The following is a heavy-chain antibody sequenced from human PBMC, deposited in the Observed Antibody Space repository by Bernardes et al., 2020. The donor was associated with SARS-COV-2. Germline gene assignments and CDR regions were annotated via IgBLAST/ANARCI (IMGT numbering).Heavy chain of an antibody. J-gene: IGHJ4*02. Sequence: GGSLRLSCAASGFNFTLYAMRWVRQAPGKGLEWLSSISGSGATTYYADSVKGRFTTFRDNSRNTVSLQMNRLRAEDTAVYYCAKSLPCNGDCYSDYWGQGTLVTVSS. CDR3: AKSLPCNGDCYSDY. CDR1: GFNFTLYA. V-gene: IGHV3-23*01. D-gene: IGHD2-21*02. CDR2: ISGSGATT.